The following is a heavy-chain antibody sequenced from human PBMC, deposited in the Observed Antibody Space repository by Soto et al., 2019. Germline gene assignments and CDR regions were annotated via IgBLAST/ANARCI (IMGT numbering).Heavy chain of an antibody. CDR3: ARYGPYYYDMDV. Sequence: SETLSLTCSVSGGSITNTDYYWNWIRQSPGKGLEWIGSIDYSGSTYYNPSLKSRVIISADTSKNLFSLKLRSVTAADTALYFCARYGPYYYDMDVWGQGTTVTSP. CDR2: IDYSGST. D-gene: IGHD4-17*01. V-gene: IGHV4-30-4*01. CDR1: GGSITNTDYY. J-gene: IGHJ6*02.